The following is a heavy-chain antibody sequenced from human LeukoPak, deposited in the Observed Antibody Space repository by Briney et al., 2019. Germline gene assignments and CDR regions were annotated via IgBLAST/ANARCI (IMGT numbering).Heavy chain of an antibody. V-gene: IGHV3-23*01. J-gene: IGHJ6*03. CDR3: VKFRGATDHYYYYMDV. CDR1: GFTFSRYA. Sequence: GGSLRLSCAASGFTFSRYAMTWVRQAPGKGLEWVSAISDSGGYTYSADSVKGWFTISRDNSKNTVYLQMNSLRVEDTAVYYCVKFRGATDHYYYYMDVWGKGTTVTVSS. D-gene: IGHD1-26*01. CDR2: ISDSGGYT.